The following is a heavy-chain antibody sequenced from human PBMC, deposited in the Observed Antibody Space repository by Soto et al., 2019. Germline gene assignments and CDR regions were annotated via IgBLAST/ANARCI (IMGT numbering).Heavy chain of an antibody. J-gene: IGHJ4*02. CDR3: ARSPSRYLEY. CDR1: GFTFSSYA. CDR2: ISAGGDPT. Sequence: GWSLRLSCAASGFTFSSYAMSWVRQAPGKGLEWLSIISAGGDPTYYAGSVKARFTISRDDSKNTLYLQMNSLRADDTAIYYCARSPSRYLEYWGQGTLVTVSS. V-gene: IGHV3-23*01.